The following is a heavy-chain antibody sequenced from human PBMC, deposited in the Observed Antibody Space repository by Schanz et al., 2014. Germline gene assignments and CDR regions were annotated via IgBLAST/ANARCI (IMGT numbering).Heavy chain of an antibody. V-gene: IGHV3-33*01. CDR3: ARDHTTESYYSAGPPIDY. Sequence: QVQVVQSGGGVVQPGRSLRLSCAASGFTFSSYGMHWVRQAPGKGLEWVAVIWYDGSNKYYADSVKGRFTISRDNSKNTLFLQMNSLRAEDTAVYYCARDHTTESYYSAGPPIDYWGQGTLLTVSS. D-gene: IGHD1-26*01. CDR2: IWYDGSNK. CDR1: GFTFSSYG. J-gene: IGHJ4*02.